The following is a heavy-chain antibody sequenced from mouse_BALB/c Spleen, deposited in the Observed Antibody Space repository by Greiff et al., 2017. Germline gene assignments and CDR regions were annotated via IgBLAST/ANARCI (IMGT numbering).Heavy chain of an antibody. Sequence: EVQRVESGGDLVKPGGSLKLSCAASGFTFSSYGMSWVRQTPDKRLEWVATISSGGSYTYYPDSVKGRFTISRDNAKNTLYLQMSSLKSEDTAMYYCARQRWGNYDAMDDWGQGTSVTVSS. D-gene: IGHD2-1*01. CDR1: GFTFSSYG. CDR2: ISSGGSYT. J-gene: IGHJ4*01. CDR3: ARQRWGNYDAMDD. V-gene: IGHV5-6*01.